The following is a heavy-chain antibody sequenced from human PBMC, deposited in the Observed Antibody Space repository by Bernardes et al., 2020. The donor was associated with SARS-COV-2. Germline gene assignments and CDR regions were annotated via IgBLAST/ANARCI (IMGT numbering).Heavy chain of an antibody. CDR3: ATPRDGYKWYSFDY. CDR2: IYYSGST. CDR1: GASVSSGGYY. J-gene: IGHJ4*02. Sequence: SETLSLTCTVSGASVSSGGYYWSWIRQHPGEGLEWIGYIYYSGSTYYNPSLKSRVGISVDKSKNQFSLKLSSVTAADTAVYFCATPRDGYKWYSFDYWGQGTLVTVSS. V-gene: IGHV4-31*03. D-gene: IGHD2-8*01.